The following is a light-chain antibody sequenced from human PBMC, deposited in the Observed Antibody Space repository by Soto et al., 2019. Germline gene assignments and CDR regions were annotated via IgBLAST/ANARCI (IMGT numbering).Light chain of an antibody. CDR3: QQRSNWPMYT. V-gene: IGKV3-11*01. Sequence: ETVLTQSPATLSLSPGERATLSCRASQSFSNFLAWYQQKPGQAPRLLIYDVSNRATGIPARFSGSGSGTDFTLTINSLEPEDFAVYYCQQRSNWPMYTFGQGTKLEIK. J-gene: IGKJ2*01. CDR2: DVS. CDR1: QSFSNF.